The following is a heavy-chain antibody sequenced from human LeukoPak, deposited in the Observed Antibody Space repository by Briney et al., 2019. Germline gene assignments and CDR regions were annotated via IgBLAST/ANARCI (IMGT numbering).Heavy chain of an antibody. CDR1: GHTFTSYY. J-gene: IGHJ3*02. Sequence: ASVKVSCKASGHTFTSYYMHWVRQAPGQGLEWMGIINPSGGSTSYAQKFQGRVTMTRDTSTSTVYMELSSLRSEDTAVYYCARAYYDSSGYYWYGGAFDIWGQGTMVTVSS. CDR2: INPSGGST. V-gene: IGHV1-46*03. CDR3: ARAYYDSSGYYWYGGAFDI. D-gene: IGHD3-22*01.